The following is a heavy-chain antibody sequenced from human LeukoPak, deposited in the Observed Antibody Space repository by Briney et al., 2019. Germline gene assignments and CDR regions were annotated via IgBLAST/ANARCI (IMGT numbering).Heavy chain of an antibody. V-gene: IGHV3-23*01. Sequence: GGSLRLSCAASGFTFSSYAMSWVRQAPGKGLEWVSVISGSGDYTYFADSVKGRFTIARDNSKNTVYLQMNSLRAEDTAVYYCAKDLSIAARPCFDYWGQGTPVTVSS. CDR1: GFTFSSYA. CDR3: AKDLSIAARPCFDY. D-gene: IGHD6-6*01. J-gene: IGHJ4*02. CDR2: ISGSGDYT.